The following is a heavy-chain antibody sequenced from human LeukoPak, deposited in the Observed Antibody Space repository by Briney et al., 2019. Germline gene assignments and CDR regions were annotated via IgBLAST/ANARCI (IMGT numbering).Heavy chain of an antibody. CDR2: ISSSSSYI. J-gene: IGHJ3*02. CDR3: ARVVVIAPYDAFDI. V-gene: IGHV3-21*01. CDR1: GFTFSSYS. D-gene: IGHD2-21*01. Sequence: PGGSLRLSRAASGFTFSSYSTNWVRQAPGKGLEWVSSISSSSSYIYYADSVKGRFTISRDNAKNSLYLQMNSLRAEDTAVYYCARVVVIAPYDAFDIWGQGTMVTVSS.